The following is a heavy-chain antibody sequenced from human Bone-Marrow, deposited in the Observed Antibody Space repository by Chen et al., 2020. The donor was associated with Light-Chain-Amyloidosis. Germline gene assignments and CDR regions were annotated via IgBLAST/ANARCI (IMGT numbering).Heavy chain of an antibody. CDR1: GDAFMDYS. V-gene: IGHV1-69-2*01. D-gene: IGHD2-15*01. Sequence: EVQLVQSGAEVTRPRTPVKISCKVSGDAFMDYSIHWVQQAPGKGLEWMGLMNPESGETLYAVKFQGRVNITADTSADTAYMELNSLSFGDTATYFCATERRYCYGGSCRMFDYWGQGTLIIVSS. J-gene: IGHJ4*02. CDR3: ATERRYCYGGSCRMFDY. CDR2: MNPESGET.